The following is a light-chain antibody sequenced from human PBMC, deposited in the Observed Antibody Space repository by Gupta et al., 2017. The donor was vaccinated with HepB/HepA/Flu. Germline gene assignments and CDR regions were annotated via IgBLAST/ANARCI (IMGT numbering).Light chain of an antibody. V-gene: IGLV2-14*03. Sequence: QSALTQPASVSGSPVQSITISCTGTSSDVGGYNYVSWYQQHPAKAPKLMIYDVSNRPSGVSNRFSGSKAGNTASLTIAGRQEEEEADYYCSSYTSSSTWVFGGGTKLTVL. CDR2: DVS. CDR1: SSDVGGYNY. CDR3: SSYTSSSTWV. J-gene: IGLJ3*02.